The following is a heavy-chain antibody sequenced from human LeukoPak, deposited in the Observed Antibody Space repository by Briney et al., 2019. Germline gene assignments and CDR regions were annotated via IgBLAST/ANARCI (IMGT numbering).Heavy chain of an antibody. CDR1: GFTFSNAW. D-gene: IGHD6-19*01. CDR3: TTGGSPYSSGWYVYGY. CDR2: IKSKTDGGTT. J-gene: IGHJ4*02. Sequence: TAGGSLRLSCAASGFTFSNAWMSWVRQAPGKGLEWVGRIKSKTDGGTTDYAAPVKGRFTISRDDSKDTLYLQMNSLKTEDTAFYYCTTGGSPYSSGWYVYGYWGQGALVTVSS. V-gene: IGHV3-15*01.